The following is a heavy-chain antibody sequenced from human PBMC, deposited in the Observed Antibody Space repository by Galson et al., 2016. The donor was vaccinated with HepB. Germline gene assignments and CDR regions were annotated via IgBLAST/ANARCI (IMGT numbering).Heavy chain of an antibody. V-gene: IGHV3-21*01. D-gene: IGHD5/OR15-5a*01. Sequence: SLRLSCAGSGFTFRHYSMNWVRQAPGKGLQWVASIDSTSSFLYYADSVKGRFTISRDNSKNSLFLQMNSLGAEDTAVYYCVREVRTPQVDDWFDSWGQGTLVTVSS. J-gene: IGHJ5*01. CDR2: IDSTSSFL. CDR1: GFTFRHYS. CDR3: VREVRTPQVDDWFDS.